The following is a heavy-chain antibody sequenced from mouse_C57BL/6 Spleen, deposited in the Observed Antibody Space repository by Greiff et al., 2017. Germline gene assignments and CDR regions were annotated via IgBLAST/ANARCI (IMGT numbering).Heavy chain of an antibody. Sequence: QVQLQQSGPELVKPGASVKISCKASGYAFSSSWMNWVKQRPGKGLEWIGRIYPGDGDTNYNGKFKGKATLTADKSSSTAYMQLSSLTSEDSAVYFCAREEDSSGLWYFDVWGTGTTVTVSS. CDR2: IYPGDGDT. D-gene: IGHD3-2*02. V-gene: IGHV1-82*01. CDR3: AREEDSSGLWYFDV. CDR1: GYAFSSSW. J-gene: IGHJ1*03.